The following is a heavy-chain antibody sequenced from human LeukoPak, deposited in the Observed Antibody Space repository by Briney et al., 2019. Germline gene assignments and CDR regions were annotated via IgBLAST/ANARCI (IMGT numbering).Heavy chain of an antibody. Sequence: PSETLSLTCAVYGGSFSGYYWSWIRQPPGKGLEWIGEINHSGSTNYNPSLKSRVTISVDTSKNQFSLKLSSVTAADTAVYYCARLSSSWYFFSGPARRGYYFDYWGQGTLVTVSS. CDR2: INHSGST. CDR1: GGSFSGYY. J-gene: IGHJ4*02. D-gene: IGHD6-13*01. V-gene: IGHV4-34*01. CDR3: ARLSSSWYFFSGPARRGYYFDY.